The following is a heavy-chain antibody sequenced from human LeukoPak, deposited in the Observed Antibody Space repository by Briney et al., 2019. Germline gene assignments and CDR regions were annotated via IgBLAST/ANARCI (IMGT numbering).Heavy chain of an antibody. CDR1: GYTFTGYY. D-gene: IGHD3-16*01. J-gene: IGHJ5*02. Sequence: ASVKVSCKASGYTFTGYYMHWVRQAPGQGLEWMGWINPNSGGTNYAQKFQGRVTMTRDTSISTAYMELSRLRSDDTAVYYCARELLGDNWFDPWGQGTLVTVSS. CDR2: INPNSGGT. V-gene: IGHV1-2*02. CDR3: ARELLGDNWFDP.